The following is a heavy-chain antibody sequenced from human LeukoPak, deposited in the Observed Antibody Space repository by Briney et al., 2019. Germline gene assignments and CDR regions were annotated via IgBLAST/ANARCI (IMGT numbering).Heavy chain of an antibody. V-gene: IGHV1-18*01. CDR1: GYTFTYYV. CDR2: ISAENGKT. Sequence: ASVKVSCKASGYTFTYYVLSSVRQAPGRGLEWMGWISAENGKTNYAQKLQGRVTVTSDTSASKAYMELGSLRSDDWAVYYCARDEGGNYSGMDVWGEGTTVTVSS. J-gene: IGHJ6*04. CDR3: ARDEGGNYSGMDV.